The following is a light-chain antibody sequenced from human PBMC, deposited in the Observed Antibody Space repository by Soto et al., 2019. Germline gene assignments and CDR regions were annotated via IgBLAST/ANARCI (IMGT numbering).Light chain of an antibody. CDR1: SFNIGNDY. J-gene: IGLJ2*01. V-gene: IGLV1-51*01. Sequence: QSVLTQPPSVSAAPGQKVIISCSGSSFNIGNDYVSWYQQLPGTAPKLLIHDNNKRPSGIPDRFSGSKSGTSATLGITGLQTEDEADYYCETWDSSLSAGGVVFGGGTKVTVL. CDR2: DNN. CDR3: ETWDSSLSAGGVV.